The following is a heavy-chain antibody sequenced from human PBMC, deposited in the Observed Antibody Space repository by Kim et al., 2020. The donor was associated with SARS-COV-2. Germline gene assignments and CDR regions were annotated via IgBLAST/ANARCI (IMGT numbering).Heavy chain of an antibody. Sequence: GGSLRLSCAASGLSFSDSYMNWVRQAPGKGLEWLSFISTRGDSIFYADSVEGRFTTSRDNAKNSLYLQMNCLRDEDTAVYYCARSGNGYNAFGIWGEGVLHTVPP. CDR2: ISTRGDSI. CDR3: ARSGNGYNAFGI. D-gene: IGHD5-12*01. CDR1: GLSFSDSY. V-gene: IGHV3-11*01. J-gene: IGHJ4*02.